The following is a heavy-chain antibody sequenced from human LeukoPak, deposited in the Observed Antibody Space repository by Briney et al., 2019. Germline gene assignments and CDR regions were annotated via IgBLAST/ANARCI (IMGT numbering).Heavy chain of an antibody. Sequence: GGSLRLSCAASGFTFSSYAMSWVRQAQGKGLEWVSAISGSGGSTYYADSVKGRFTISRDNSKNTLYLQMNSLRAEDTAVYYCAKEGGQSSSWYLSGYWGQGTLVTVSS. D-gene: IGHD6-13*01. CDR1: GFTFSSYA. V-gene: IGHV3-23*01. CDR2: ISGSGGST. J-gene: IGHJ4*02. CDR3: AKEGGQSSSWYLSGY.